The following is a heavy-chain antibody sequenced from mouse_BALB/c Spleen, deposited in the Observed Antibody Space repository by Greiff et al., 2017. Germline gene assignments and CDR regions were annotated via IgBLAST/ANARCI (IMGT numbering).Heavy chain of an antibody. V-gene: IGHV1-87*01. Sequence: VKLQESGAELARPGASVTLSCKASGYTFTSYWMQWVKQRPGQGLEWIGAIYPGDGDTRYTQKFKGKATLTADKSSSTAYMQLSSLASEDSAVYYCARWGGNYDYWGQGTTLTVSS. CDR1: GYTFTSYW. CDR3: ARWGGNYDY. CDR2: IYPGDGDT. J-gene: IGHJ2*01. D-gene: IGHD2-1*01.